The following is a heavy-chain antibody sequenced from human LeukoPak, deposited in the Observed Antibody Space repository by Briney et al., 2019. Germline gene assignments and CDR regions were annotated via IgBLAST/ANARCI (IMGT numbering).Heavy chain of an antibody. CDR1: GFTVDNYA. CDR3: ATSPPAMAVAGNGNSDY. V-gene: IGHV3-9*01. CDR2: ITWNSDTI. J-gene: IGHJ4*02. Sequence: GGSLRLSCAASGFTVDNYAMHWVRQAPGKGLEWISGITWNSDTIGYADSVKGRFTISRDNAKNSLFLQMHSLRAEDTAFYYRATSPPAMAVAGNGNSDYWGQGTLVTVSS. D-gene: IGHD6-19*01.